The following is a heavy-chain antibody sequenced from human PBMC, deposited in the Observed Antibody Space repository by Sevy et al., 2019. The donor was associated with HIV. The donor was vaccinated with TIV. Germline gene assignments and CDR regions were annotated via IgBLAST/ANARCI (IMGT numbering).Heavy chain of an antibody. CDR1: GGSFSGYY. CDR3: ASGYSSSSDSGNWFDP. V-gene: IGHV4-34*01. CDR2: INHSGST. Sequence: SETLSLTCAVYGGSFSGYYWSWIRQPPGKGLEWIGEINHSGSTNYNPSLKSRVTISVDTSENQFSLKLSSVTAADTAVYYCASGYSSSSDSGNWFDPWGQGTLVTVSS. D-gene: IGHD6-6*01. J-gene: IGHJ5*02.